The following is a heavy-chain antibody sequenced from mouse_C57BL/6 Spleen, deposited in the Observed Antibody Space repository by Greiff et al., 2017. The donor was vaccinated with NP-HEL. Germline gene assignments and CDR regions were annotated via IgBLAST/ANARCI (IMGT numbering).Heavy chain of an antibody. CDR2: ISSGSSTI. J-gene: IGHJ1*03. V-gene: IGHV5-17*01. CDR1: GFTFSDYG. D-gene: IGHD1-1*01. Sequence: VQLKESGGGLVKPGGSLKLSCAASGFTFSDYGMHWVRQAPEKGLEWVAYISSGSSTIYYADTVKGRFTISRDNAKNTLFLQMTSLRSEDTAMYYCARPATVVATHWYFDVWGTGTTVTVSS. CDR3: ARPATVVATHWYFDV.